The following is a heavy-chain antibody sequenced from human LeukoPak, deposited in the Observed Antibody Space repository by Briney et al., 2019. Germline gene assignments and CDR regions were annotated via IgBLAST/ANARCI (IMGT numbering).Heavy chain of an antibody. Sequence: SETLSLTCTVSGGSISSYYWSWIRQPPGKGLEWIGYIYYSGSTNYNPSLKSRVTISVDTSKNQFSLKLSSVTAADTAVYYCARLWIPYYFDYWGQGTLVPVSS. D-gene: IGHD5-18*01. CDR2: IYYSGST. J-gene: IGHJ4*02. CDR3: ARLWIPYYFDY. V-gene: IGHV4-59*08. CDR1: GGSISSYY.